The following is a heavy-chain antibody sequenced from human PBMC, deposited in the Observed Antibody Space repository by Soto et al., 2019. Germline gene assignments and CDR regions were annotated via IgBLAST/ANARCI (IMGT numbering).Heavy chain of an antibody. CDR1: GYTFTSYG. Sequence: ASVKVSCKASGYTFTSYGITWVRQAPGQGLEWMGWISTYNGNTNYAQNLQGRVTMTADTFTNTAYMELRSLRSDDTAVYYCARTYGNSWYSPWGQGTLVTVSS. V-gene: IGHV1-18*01. CDR2: ISTYNGNT. J-gene: IGHJ5*02. CDR3: ARTYGNSWYSP. D-gene: IGHD2-2*02.